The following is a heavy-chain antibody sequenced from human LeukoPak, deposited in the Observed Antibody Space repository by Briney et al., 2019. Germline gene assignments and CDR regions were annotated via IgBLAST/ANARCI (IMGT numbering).Heavy chain of an antibody. V-gene: IGHV3-23*01. J-gene: IGHJ4*02. CDR2: ISGSGGST. Sequence: GGSLRLSCAASGFTFSSYAMSWVRQAPGKGLEWVSAISGSGGSTYYADSVKGRFTISRDNSKNTLYLQMNSLRAEDTAVYYRATEWGNYDYVWGSYRPYYFDYWGQGTLVTVSS. CDR3: ATEWGNYDYVWGSYRPYYFDY. D-gene: IGHD3-16*02. CDR1: GFTFSSYA.